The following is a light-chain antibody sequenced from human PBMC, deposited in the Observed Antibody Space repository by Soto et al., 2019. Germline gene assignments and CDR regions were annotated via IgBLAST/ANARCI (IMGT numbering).Light chain of an antibody. Sequence: DIVMTQSPLSLPVTPGEPASISCRSSQSLLHRNGYNYLDWYLQKPGQSPQLLIYLGSNRASGVPDRFSGSGSGTDFTLKISSVEAEDVGVYYCMQVLQTPFTFGQGTKVDIK. CDR3: MQVLQTPFT. J-gene: IGKJ2*01. CDR1: QSLLHRNGYNY. CDR2: LGS. V-gene: IGKV2-28*01.